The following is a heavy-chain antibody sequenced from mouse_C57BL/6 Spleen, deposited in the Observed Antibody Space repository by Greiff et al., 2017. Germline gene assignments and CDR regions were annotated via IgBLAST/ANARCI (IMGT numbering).Heavy chain of an antibody. Sequence: QVQLQRSGAELVRPGASVTLSCKASGYTFTDYEMHWVKQRPVHGLEWIGAIDPETGGTAYNQKFKGKAKLTVDKSSSTAYMELRSLTSEDSAVYYWTKTYYSYWGQGTLVTVSA. CDR3: TKTYYSY. CDR1: GYTFTDYE. CDR2: IDPETGGT. J-gene: IGHJ3*01. D-gene: IGHD2-10*01. V-gene: IGHV1-15*01.